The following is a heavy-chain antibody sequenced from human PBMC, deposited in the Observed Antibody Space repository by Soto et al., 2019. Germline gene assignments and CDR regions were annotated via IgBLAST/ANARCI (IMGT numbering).Heavy chain of an antibody. CDR1: GGRVSSNSAA. Sequence: TPSLTCAISGGRVSSNSAALNWIRQSPSRGLEWLGRTYYRSKWYNDYAVSVKSRITINPDTSKNQFSLQLNSVTPEDTAVYYCAREVAVAGAIDYWGQGTLVTVSS. CDR2: TYYRSKWYN. J-gene: IGHJ4*02. D-gene: IGHD6-19*01. V-gene: IGHV6-1*01. CDR3: AREVAVAGAIDY.